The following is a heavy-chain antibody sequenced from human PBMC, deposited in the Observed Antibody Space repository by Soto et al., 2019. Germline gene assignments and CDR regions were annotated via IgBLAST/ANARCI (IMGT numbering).Heavy chain of an antibody. CDR3: ARDAPSNYDFWSGPLDY. J-gene: IGHJ4*02. Sequence: ASVKVSCKASGYTFTGYYMHWVRQAPGQGLEWMGWINPNSGGTNYAQKFQGWVTMTRDTSISTAYMELSRLRSDDTAVYYCARDAPSNYDFWSGPLDYWGQGTLVTVSS. CDR1: GYTFTGYY. CDR2: INPNSGGT. D-gene: IGHD3-3*01. V-gene: IGHV1-2*04.